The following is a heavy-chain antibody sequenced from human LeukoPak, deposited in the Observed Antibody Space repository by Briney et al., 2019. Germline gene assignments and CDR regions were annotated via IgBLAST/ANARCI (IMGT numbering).Heavy chain of an antibody. CDR1: GFTVSSTY. Sequence: GGSLRLSCAASGFTVSSTYMSWVRQAPGKGLEWVSAISNNGGYTYYADSVQGRFTISRDNSKSTLCLQMNSLRAEDTAVYYCAKQLGYCSDGSCYFPYWGQGTLVTVSS. CDR3: AKQLGYCSDGSCYFPY. J-gene: IGHJ4*02. D-gene: IGHD2-15*01. V-gene: IGHV3-23*01. CDR2: ISNNGGYT.